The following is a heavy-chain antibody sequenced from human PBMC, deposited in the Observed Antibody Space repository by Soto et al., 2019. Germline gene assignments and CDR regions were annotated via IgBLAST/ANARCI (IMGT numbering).Heavy chain of an antibody. V-gene: IGHV4-61*08. CDR2: IYYSGNT. Sequence: SETLSLTCTVSGGSVSSGDYYWSWIRQPPGKGLEWIGYIYYSGNTNYNPSLKSRVIISVDTSKNLFSLKLTSVTAADTAVYSCARIPVDTSMIYWLDPWGQGTLGTVS. J-gene: IGHJ5*02. CDR1: GGSVSSGDYY. D-gene: IGHD5-18*01. CDR3: ARIPVDTSMIYWLDP.